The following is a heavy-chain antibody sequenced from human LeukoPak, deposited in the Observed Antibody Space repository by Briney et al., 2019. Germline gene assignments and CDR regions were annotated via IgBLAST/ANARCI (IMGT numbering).Heavy chain of an antibody. Sequence: GASVKVSCKASGGTFSSYAISWVRQAPGQGLEWIGGIIPIFGTANYAQKFQGRVTITADESTSTAYMELSSLRSEDTAVCYCARAEVPAAIYYYYGMDVWGKGTTVTVSS. D-gene: IGHD2-2*01. V-gene: IGHV1-69*13. J-gene: IGHJ6*04. CDR1: GGTFSSYA. CDR3: ARAEVPAAIYYYYGMDV. CDR2: IIPIFGTA.